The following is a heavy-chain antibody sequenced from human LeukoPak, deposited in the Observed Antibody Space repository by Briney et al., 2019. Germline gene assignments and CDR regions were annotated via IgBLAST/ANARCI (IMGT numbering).Heavy chain of an antibody. V-gene: IGHV3-7*01. Sequence: GGSLRLSCAASGFTFSNYWMSWVRQAPGKGLEWVANIKQDGSEKYFVDSVKGRFTISRDNVKNSMYLQMNSLRAEDTAVYYCARGRLVFTESPTDYWGQGTLVTVSS. J-gene: IGHJ4*02. CDR2: IKQDGSEK. CDR3: ARGRLVFTESPTDY. D-gene: IGHD2-21*01. CDR1: GFTFSNYW.